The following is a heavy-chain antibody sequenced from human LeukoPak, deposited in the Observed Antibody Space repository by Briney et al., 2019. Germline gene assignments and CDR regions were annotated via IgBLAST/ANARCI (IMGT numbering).Heavy chain of an antibody. CDR3: ARDSSSGWFDP. CDR2: ISYDGSNK. D-gene: IGHD6-13*01. Sequence: GGSLRLSCAGSGFTFSRAWMNWVRQAPGKGLEWVAVISYDGSNKYYADSVKGRFTISRDNSKNTLYLQMNSLRAEDTAVYYCARDSSSGWFDPWGQGTLVTVSS. CDR1: GFTFSRAW. V-gene: IGHV3-30*03. J-gene: IGHJ5*02.